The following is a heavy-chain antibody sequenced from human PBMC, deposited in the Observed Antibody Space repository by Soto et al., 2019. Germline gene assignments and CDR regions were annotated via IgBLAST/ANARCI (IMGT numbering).Heavy chain of an antibody. CDR2: INHSGST. CDR3: ARVPYYSGSGSYLDV. Sequence: PSETLSLTCAVYGGSFSDYSWSWIRQPPGKGLEWIGEINHSGSTKYNPSLKSRVTISVDTSKKQFSLKLSSVTAADTAVYYCARVPYYSGSGSYLDVWGQGTTVTVSS. D-gene: IGHD3-10*01. CDR1: GGSFSDYS. V-gene: IGHV4-34*01. J-gene: IGHJ6*02.